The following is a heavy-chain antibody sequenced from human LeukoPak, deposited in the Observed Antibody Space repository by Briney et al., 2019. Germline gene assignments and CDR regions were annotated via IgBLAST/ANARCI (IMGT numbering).Heavy chain of an antibody. CDR2: IIPIFGTT. CDR1: GGTFSSYA. V-gene: IGHV1-69*05. Sequence: ASVKVSCKASGGTFSSYAFSWVRQAPGQGLEWMAGIIPIFGTTNYAQKFQGRVTMTRDTSISTAYMELSRLRSDDTAVYYCATYIAARPYFDYWGQGTLVTVSS. D-gene: IGHD6-6*01. CDR3: ATYIAARPYFDY. J-gene: IGHJ4*02.